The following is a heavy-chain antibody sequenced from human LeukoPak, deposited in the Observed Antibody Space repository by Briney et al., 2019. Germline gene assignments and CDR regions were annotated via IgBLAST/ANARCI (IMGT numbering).Heavy chain of an antibody. V-gene: IGHV4-59*01. J-gene: IGHJ3*02. CDR1: GGSISSYY. CDR2: IYYSGST. D-gene: IGHD3-22*01. CDR3: AREYYYDSSGYYPPHAFDI. Sequence: SETLSLTCTVSGGSISSYYWSWIRQPPGKALEWIGYIYYSGSTNYNPSLKSRVTISVDTSKKQFSLKLSSVTAADTAVYYCAREYYYDSSGYYPPHAFDIWGQGTMVTVSS.